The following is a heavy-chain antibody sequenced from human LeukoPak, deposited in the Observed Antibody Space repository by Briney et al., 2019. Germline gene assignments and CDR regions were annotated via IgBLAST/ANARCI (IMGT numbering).Heavy chain of an antibody. D-gene: IGHD3-9*01. Sequence: SVKVSCKASGGTFSSYAISWVRQAPGQGLEWMGWINPNGGGTNYAQKFQGRVTMTRDTSISTAYMELSRLRFDDTAVYYCARSPHILTGENFDYWGQGTLLTVSS. CDR2: INPNGGGT. J-gene: IGHJ4*02. CDR3: ARSPHILTGENFDY. V-gene: IGHV1-2*02. CDR1: GGTFSSYA.